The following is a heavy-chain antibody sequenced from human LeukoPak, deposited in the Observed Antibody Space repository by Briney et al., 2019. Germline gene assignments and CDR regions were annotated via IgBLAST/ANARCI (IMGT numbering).Heavy chain of an antibody. CDR1: GGSTNTYY. CDR3: ARHDHGYSSGRFDY. Sequence: SETLSLTCSVSGGSTNTYYWSWLRQPPGKRLEWIGFISYSGSTDYNPSLRGRVTTSVDMSTNQFSLRLNSMTTADTAVYFCARHDHGYSSGRFDYWGQGALVTVSS. CDR2: ISYSGST. D-gene: IGHD5-18*01. J-gene: IGHJ4*02. V-gene: IGHV4-59*08.